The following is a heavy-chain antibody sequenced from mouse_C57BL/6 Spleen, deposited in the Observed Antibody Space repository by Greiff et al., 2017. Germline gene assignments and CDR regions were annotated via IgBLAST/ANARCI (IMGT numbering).Heavy chain of an antibody. V-gene: IGHV1-66*01. Sequence: QVQLQQSGPELVKPGASVKISCKASGYSFTSYYIHWVKQRPGQGLEWIGWIYPGSGNTKYNEKFKGKATLTADTSSSTAYMQLSSLTAEDSAVYYCARDYYGSSPLGFAYWGQGTLVTVSA. CDR2: IYPGSGNT. CDR3: ARDYYGSSPLGFAY. D-gene: IGHD1-1*01. CDR1: GYSFTSYY. J-gene: IGHJ3*01.